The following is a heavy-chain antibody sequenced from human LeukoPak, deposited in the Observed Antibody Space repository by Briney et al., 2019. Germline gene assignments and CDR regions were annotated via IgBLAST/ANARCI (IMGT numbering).Heavy chain of an antibody. V-gene: IGHV4-59*01. J-gene: IGHJ4*02. CDR3: ARTGTTFFDY. CDR1: GDSMSHYY. CDR2: IHYLGST. Sequence: PSETLSLTCSVSGDSMSHYYWSWIRQPPGKGLEWIGYIHYLGSTKYNLSLKSRPTISVDTSKSHFSLRLTSVTAADTAIYYCARTGTTFFDYWGQGSLVTVSS. D-gene: IGHD1-7*01.